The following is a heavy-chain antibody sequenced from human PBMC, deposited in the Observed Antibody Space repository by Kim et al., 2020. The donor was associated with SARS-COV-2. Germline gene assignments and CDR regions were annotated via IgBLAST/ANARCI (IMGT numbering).Heavy chain of an antibody. Sequence: GGSLRLSCAASGFTVSSNYMSWVRQAPGKGLEWVSVIYSGGSTYYADSVKGRFTISRDNSKNTLYLQMNSLRAEDTAVYYCARDGFSSGWYIDYWGQGTLVTVSS. D-gene: IGHD6-19*01. CDR3: ARDGFSSGWYIDY. CDR2: IYSGGST. CDR1: GFTVSSNY. V-gene: IGHV3-53*01. J-gene: IGHJ4*02.